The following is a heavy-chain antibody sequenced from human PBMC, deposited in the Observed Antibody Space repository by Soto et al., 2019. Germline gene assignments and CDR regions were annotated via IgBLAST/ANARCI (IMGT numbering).Heavy chain of an antibody. CDR1: GFTFSSYA. J-gene: IGHJ4*02. V-gene: IGHV3-30-3*01. D-gene: IGHD3-3*01. CDR3: ARDRSYYDFWCGYYPPDFDY. CDR2: ISYDGSNK. Sequence: GGSLRLSCAASGFTFSSYAMHWVRQAPGKGLEWVAVISYDGSNKYYADSVKGRFTISRDNSKNTLYIQMNSLRAEETAVYYCARDRSYYDFWCGYYPPDFDYWGQGALVTVSS.